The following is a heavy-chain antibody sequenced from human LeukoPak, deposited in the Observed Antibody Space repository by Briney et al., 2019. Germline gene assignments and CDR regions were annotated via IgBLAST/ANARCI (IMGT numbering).Heavy chain of an antibody. J-gene: IGHJ4*02. D-gene: IGHD6-19*01. CDR2: ISYDGSNK. Sequence: PGGSLRLSCAASGFTVSSNYMSWVRQAPGKGLEWVAVISYDGSNKYYADSVKGRFTISRDNSKNTLYLQMNSLRAEDTAVYYCARAGGWYPTDFDYWGQGTLVTVSS. CDR3: ARAGGWYPTDFDY. V-gene: IGHV3-30*03. CDR1: GFTVSSNY.